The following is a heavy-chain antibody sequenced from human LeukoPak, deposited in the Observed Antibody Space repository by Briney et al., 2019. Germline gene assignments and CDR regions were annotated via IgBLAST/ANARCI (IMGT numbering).Heavy chain of an antibody. CDR2: IYSGGST. D-gene: IGHD3-10*01. J-gene: IGHJ4*02. CDR3: ARDEWVGDVGYDY. V-gene: IGHV3-53*01. CDR1: GFTVSSNY. Sequence: PGGSLRLSCAASGFTVSSNYMSWVRQAPGEGLEWVSVIYSGGSTYYADSVKGRFTISRDNSKNTLYLQMNSLRAEDTAVYYCARDEWVGDVGYDYWGQGTLVTVSS.